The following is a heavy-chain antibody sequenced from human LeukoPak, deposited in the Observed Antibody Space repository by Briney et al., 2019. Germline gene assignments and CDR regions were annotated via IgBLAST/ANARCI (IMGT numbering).Heavy chain of an antibody. CDR1: GFTFSSYW. Sequence: PGGSLRLSCAASGFTFSSYWMGWVRQAPGKGLEWVANIKQDGSEKYYVDSVKGRFTISRDNAKNSLYLQMNSLRAEDTAVYYCARDRSSGWDSLGYWGQGTLVTVSS. CDR2: IKQDGSEK. CDR3: ARDRSSGWDSLGY. J-gene: IGHJ4*02. D-gene: IGHD6-19*01. V-gene: IGHV3-7*01.